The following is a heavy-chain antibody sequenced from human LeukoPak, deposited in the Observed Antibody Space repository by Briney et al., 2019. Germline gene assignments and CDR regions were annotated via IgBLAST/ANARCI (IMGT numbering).Heavy chain of an antibody. V-gene: IGHV4-59*01. J-gene: IGHJ4*02. CDR2: ISYSGST. CDR3: ARATGGWYFDY. D-gene: IGHD6-19*01. CDR1: GGSISSYY. Sequence: SETLSLTCSVSGGSISSYYWSWIRQPPGKGLEWIASISYSGSTNYNPSLKSRVTISADTSKNQFSLNLRSMTAADTAVYYCARATGGWYFDYWGQGTLVTVSS.